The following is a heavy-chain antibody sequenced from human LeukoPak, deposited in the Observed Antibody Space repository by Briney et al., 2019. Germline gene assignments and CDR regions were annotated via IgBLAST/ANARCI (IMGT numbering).Heavy chain of an antibody. V-gene: IGHV3-23*01. Sequence: PGGSLRLSCAASGFTFSSYAMSWVRQAPGKGLEWVSAISGSGGSTYYADSVKGRFTISRDNFKNTLYLQVNSLRAEDTAVYYCAKGATPRYYYDSSGSDNWFDPWGQGTLVTVSS. CDR3: AKGATPRYYYDSSGSDNWFDP. D-gene: IGHD3-22*01. CDR2: ISGSGGST. CDR1: GFTFSSYA. J-gene: IGHJ5*02.